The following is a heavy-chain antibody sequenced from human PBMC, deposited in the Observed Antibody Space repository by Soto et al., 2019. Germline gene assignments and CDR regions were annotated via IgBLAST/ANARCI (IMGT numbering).Heavy chain of an antibody. V-gene: IGHV1-69*02. D-gene: IGHD3-10*01. Sequence: QVQLVQSGAELKKPGSSVKVSCKASGDTFSFYTINWVRQAPGLGLEWMGRVNPILSMSNYAQKFQGRVTMTAGKETSTAYMELSSLRSEDTAFYYCATSYGSGYLAFDYWGQVALVTVSS. CDR3: ATSYGSGYLAFDY. CDR1: GDTFSFYT. CDR2: VNPILSMS. J-gene: IGHJ4*02.